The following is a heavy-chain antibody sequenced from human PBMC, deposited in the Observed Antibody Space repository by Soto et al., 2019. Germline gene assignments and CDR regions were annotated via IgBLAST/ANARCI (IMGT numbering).Heavy chain of an antibody. CDR2: ISAYNGNT. V-gene: IGHV1-18*01. CDR3: AIVPEGSYYDY. J-gene: IGHJ4*02. D-gene: IGHD2-2*01. CDR1: GYTFTSYG. Sequence: GASVKVSCKASGYTFTSYGIRWARQAPGQGLEWMGWISAYNGNTNYAQKFQGRVTMTRDTSTSTVYMELSSLRSEDTAVYYCAIVPEGSYYDYWGQGTLVTVSS.